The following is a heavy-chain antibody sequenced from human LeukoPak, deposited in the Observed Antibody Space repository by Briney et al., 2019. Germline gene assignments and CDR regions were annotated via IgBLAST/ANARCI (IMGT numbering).Heavy chain of an antibody. J-gene: IGHJ4*02. D-gene: IGHD3-3*01. CDR1: GYTFTSCYY. Sequence: GASVKVSCTASGYTFTSCYYLRCVRPAPGQGRAWMGWINPNNGDTKYTQKFQGRVTMTRDTSISTAYMELSRLRSDDAAVYFCARGAYYNFWSGFYYSPHFDYWGQGTLVTVSS. CDR3: ARGAYYNFWSGFYYSPHFDY. CDR2: INPNNGDT. V-gene: IGHV1-2*02.